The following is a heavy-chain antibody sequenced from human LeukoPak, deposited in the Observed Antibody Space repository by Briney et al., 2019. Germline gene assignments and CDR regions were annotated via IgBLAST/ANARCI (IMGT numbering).Heavy chain of an antibody. J-gene: IGHJ4*02. Sequence: SETLSPTCTVSGGSISSSLYYWGWIRQPPGKGLEWIGTIYYSGSTYYNPSLRSRVTISVDTSKNQFSLKLSSVTAADTAVYYCARLYYYDTSGYYYSPSCFDSWGPGTLVTVSS. CDR1: GGSISSSLYY. V-gene: IGHV4-39*07. CDR2: IYYSGST. CDR3: ARLYYYDTSGYYYSPSCFDS. D-gene: IGHD3-22*01.